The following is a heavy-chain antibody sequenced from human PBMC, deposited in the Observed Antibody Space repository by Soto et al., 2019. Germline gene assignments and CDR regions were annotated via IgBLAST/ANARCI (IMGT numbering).Heavy chain of an antibody. CDR2: IIPIFGTA. V-gene: IGHV1-69*13. J-gene: IGHJ5*02. CDR3: AREGLELLSTPNNWFDP. D-gene: IGHD1-7*01. CDR1: GGTFSSYA. Sequence: SVKVSCKASGGTFSSYAISWVRQAPGQGLEWMGGIIPIFGTANYAQKFQGRVAITADESTSTAYMELSSLRSEDTAVYYCAREGLELLSTPNNWFDPWGQGTLVTVSS.